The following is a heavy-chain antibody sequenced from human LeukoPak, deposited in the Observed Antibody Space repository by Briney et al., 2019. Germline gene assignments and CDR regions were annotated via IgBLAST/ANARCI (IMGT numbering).Heavy chain of an antibody. CDR1: GGSISSSSYY. J-gene: IGHJ4*02. D-gene: IGHD3-22*01. CDR3: ARRGYDSSGYYYAY. CDR2: IYYSGST. V-gene: IGHV4-39*01. Sequence: SETLSLTCTVSGGSISSSSYYWGWIRQPPGKGLEWIGSIYYSGSTYYNPSLKSRVTISVDTSKNQFSLKLSSVTAADTAVYYCARRGYDSSGYYYAYWGQGTLFTVSS.